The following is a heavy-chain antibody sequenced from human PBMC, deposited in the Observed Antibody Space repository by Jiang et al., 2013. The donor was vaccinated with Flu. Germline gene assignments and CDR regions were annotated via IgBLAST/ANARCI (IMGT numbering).Heavy chain of an antibody. V-gene: IGHV3-43D*03. Sequence: VVVQPGGSLRLSCAASGFTFDDYAMHWVRQAPGKGLEWVSLISWDGGSTYYADSVKGRFTISRDNSKNSLYLQMNSLRAEDTALYYCARKKYSSGWLDYWGQGTLVTVSS. D-gene: IGHD6-19*01. J-gene: IGHJ4*02. CDR2: ISWDGGST. CDR1: GFTFDDYA. CDR3: ARKKYSSGWLDY.